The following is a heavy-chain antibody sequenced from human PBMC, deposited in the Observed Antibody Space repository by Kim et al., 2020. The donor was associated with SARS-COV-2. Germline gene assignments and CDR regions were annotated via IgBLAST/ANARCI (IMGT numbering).Heavy chain of an antibody. CDR1: GFTFSNYA. V-gene: IGHV3-30*03. Sequence: GGSLRLSCAASGFTFSNYAMHWVRQAPGKGLEWVAGVSFDGSNKPYAESVKGRFTISRDNARNTLFLQMSSLRLEDTAVYYCVHRAGVQSLEMDVCGQGTTVTVS. CDR3: VHRAGVQSLEMDV. D-gene: IGHD3-3*01. CDR2: VSFDGSNK. J-gene: IGHJ6*02.